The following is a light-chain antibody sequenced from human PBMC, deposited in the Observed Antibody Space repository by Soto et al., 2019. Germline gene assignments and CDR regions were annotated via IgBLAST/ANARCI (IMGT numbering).Light chain of an antibody. J-gene: IGKJ4*01. CDR1: QSVSSR. Sequence: EIVMTQSPASLSVSPGERVTLSCRASQSVSSRLGWYQQKFAQAPRLLIHAASTRATGVPARFSGSGSGTEFTLTISSLQSEDSAVYYCQQSTAWPLSLGGATKVEI. CDR2: AAS. V-gene: IGKV3-15*01. CDR3: QQSTAWPLS.